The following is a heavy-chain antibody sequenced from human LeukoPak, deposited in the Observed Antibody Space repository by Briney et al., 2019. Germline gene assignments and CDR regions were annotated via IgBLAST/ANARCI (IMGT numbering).Heavy chain of an antibody. CDR3: ARDPLWGGSGSYYGH. D-gene: IGHD3-10*01. CDR2: ISIGGGTT. Sequence: GGSLRLSCGASGFMFSNYVMNWVRQAPGKGLEWVSTISIGGGTTFYADSVKGRFTISRDNSKNTLHLQMNSLRAEDTAVYYCARDPLWGGSGSYYGHWGQGTLVTVSS. V-gene: IGHV3-23*01. CDR1: GFMFSNYV. J-gene: IGHJ4*02.